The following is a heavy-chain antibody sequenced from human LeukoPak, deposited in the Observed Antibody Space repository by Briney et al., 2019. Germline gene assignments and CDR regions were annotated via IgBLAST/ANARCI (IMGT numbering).Heavy chain of an antibody. V-gene: IGHV3-53*01. Sequence: GGSLRLSCAASGITVSSSYMSWVRQAPGKGLEWVSVLDTGGNTNYADSVKGRFTISRDNSKNTVYLQMNSLRAADTAMYYCARAGHVITMIVVLDAFDIWGQGTMATVSS. CDR1: GITVSSSY. D-gene: IGHD3-22*01. J-gene: IGHJ3*02. CDR2: LDTGGNT. CDR3: ARAGHVITMIVVLDAFDI.